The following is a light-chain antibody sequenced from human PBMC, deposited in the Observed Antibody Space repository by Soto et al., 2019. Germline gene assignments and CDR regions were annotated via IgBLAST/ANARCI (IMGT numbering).Light chain of an antibody. J-gene: IGKJ1*01. CDR2: GTS. CDR1: RTIDSSF. Sequence: IVLTQSPVTLSLSPGDRATLSCRASRTIDSSFLVWYQQKPGQAPRLLLFGTSNRATGIPDRFSGSGSGTDFTLTISKLEPDDFAVYYCQQYAGSLGTFGQGTKVDIK. CDR3: QQYAGSLGT. V-gene: IGKV3-20*01.